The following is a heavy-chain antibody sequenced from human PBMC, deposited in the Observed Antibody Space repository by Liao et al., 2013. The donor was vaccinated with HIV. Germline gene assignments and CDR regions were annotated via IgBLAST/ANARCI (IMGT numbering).Heavy chain of an antibody. CDR1: SDSISSGDYY. CDR3: ARAGSSSGGYYYYYYMDV. D-gene: IGHD6-6*01. Sequence: QVQLQESGPGLVKPSQTLSLTCTVSSDSISSGDYYWSWIRQPPGKGLEWIGNIYYSGRTYYNPSLKSRVTISVDTSKNQFSLKLTSVTAADTAVYYCARAGSSSGGYYYYYYMDVWGKGTTVTVSS. CDR2: IYYSGRT. J-gene: IGHJ6*03. V-gene: IGHV4-30-4*08.